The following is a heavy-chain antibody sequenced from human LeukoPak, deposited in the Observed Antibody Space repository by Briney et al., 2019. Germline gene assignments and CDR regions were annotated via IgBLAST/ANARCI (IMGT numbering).Heavy chain of an antibody. D-gene: IGHD2-21*02. J-gene: IGHJ3*02. CDR3: ARWVTADRGKKDAFDI. V-gene: IGHV5-51*01. Sequence: GESLKISCKGSEYNFPIYWTGWVRQMSGKGLEWMGIIYPGDSDTRYSPSFQGQVTFSADKSISTAYLQWSSLKASDTAMYYCARWVTADRGKKDAFDIWGQGTMVTVSS. CDR1: EYNFPIYW. CDR2: IYPGDSDT.